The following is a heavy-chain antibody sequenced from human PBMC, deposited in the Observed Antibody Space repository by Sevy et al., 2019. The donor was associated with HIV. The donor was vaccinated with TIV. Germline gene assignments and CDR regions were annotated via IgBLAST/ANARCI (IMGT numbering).Heavy chain of an antibody. CDR1: GFTFSDYY. Sequence: GGSLRLSCAASGFTFSDYYMSWIRQAPGKGLEWVSYISISSITIYYADSVKGRFTISRDNAKNSLYLQMNSLRAEDTALYYCARGAAYCGDDCYAFNIWGQGTMVTVSS. D-gene: IGHD2-21*02. CDR3: ARGAAYCGDDCYAFNI. CDR2: ISISSITI. V-gene: IGHV3-11*04. J-gene: IGHJ3*02.